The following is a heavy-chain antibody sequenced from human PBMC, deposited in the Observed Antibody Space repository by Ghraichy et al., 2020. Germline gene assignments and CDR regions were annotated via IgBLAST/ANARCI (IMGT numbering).Heavy chain of an antibody. D-gene: IGHD5-18*01. V-gene: IGHV3-7*03. CDR3: ARGGYNYGF. Sequence: GGSLRLSCAASGFPFSTNWMSWVRQAPGKGLEWVANINQDGSEKFFVDSVKGRFTISRDNAKNSLYLQMNSLRAEDTAVYYCARGGYNYGFWGQGALVTVSS. J-gene: IGHJ4*02. CDR2: INQDGSEK. CDR1: GFPFSTNW.